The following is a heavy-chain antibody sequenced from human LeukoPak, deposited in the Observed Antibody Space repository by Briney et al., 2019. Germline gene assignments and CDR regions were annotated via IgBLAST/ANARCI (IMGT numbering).Heavy chain of an antibody. J-gene: IGHJ4*02. CDR3: ATVGSSWFYDY. D-gene: IGHD6-13*01. CDR1: GFTFSSYS. CDR2: ISSSSSTI. V-gene: IGHV3-48*01. Sequence: GGSLRLSCAASGFTFSSYSMTWVRQAPGKGLEWVGYISSSSSTIYHADSVRGRFTISRDIAKNSLYLQMNSLRAEDTAVYYCATVGSSWFYDYWGQGTLVTVSS.